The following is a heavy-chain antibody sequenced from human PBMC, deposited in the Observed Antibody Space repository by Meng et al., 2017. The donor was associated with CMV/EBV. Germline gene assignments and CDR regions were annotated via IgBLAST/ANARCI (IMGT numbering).Heavy chain of an antibody. V-gene: IGHV4-59*01. CDR3: ARDAGYYGMDV. J-gene: IGHJ6*02. CDR2: IYYSGST. CDR1: GGSISSYY. Sequence: SETLSLTCTVSGGSISSYYWSWIRQPPGKGLEWIGYIYYSGSTNYNPSLKSRVTIAVDTSKNQFSLKLSSVTAADTAVYYCARDAGYYGMDVWGQGTTVTVSS.